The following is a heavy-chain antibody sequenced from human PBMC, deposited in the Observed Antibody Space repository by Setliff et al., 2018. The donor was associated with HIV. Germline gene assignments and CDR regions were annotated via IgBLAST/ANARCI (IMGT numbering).Heavy chain of an antibody. V-gene: IGHV3-23*01. Sequence: PGESLKISCAASGFTFKNSAMSWVRQAPGEGLEWVSTISNSDGRTNYAASVKGRFTISRDNSKNTLYLQMNSLRDEDTAVYYCAKMAGRDGYDDAVDNWGQGTMVTVSS. CDR2: ISNSDGRT. D-gene: IGHD5-12*01. CDR1: GFTFKNSA. J-gene: IGHJ3*02. CDR3: AKMAGRDGYDDAVDN.